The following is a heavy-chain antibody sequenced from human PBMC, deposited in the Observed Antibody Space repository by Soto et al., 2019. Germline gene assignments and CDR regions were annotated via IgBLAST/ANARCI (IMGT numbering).Heavy chain of an antibody. CDR1: GYTFTTFW. CDR2: IDPRDSHV. Sequence: PGESLKISCTGFGYTFTTFWISWVRQMPGKGLEWMGRIDPRDSHVNYSPSFQGHVTISVDKSINTAYLQWGSLKASDTAIYYCARLFCSTATCDSWFDPWGPGTLVTVSS. CDR3: ARLFCSTATCDSWFDP. V-gene: IGHV5-10-1*01. D-gene: IGHD2-2*01. J-gene: IGHJ5*02.